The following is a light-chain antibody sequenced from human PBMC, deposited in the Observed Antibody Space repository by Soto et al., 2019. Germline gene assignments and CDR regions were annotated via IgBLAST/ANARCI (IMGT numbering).Light chain of an antibody. Sequence: EIVMTQSPATLSVSPGERATLSCRASQSVSSNLAWYQQKPGQAPRLLIYGASTRATVIPARFSGSESGTEFTLTIRSLQSEDFAVYYCQQYNNWPPVTFGQGTRLEIK. J-gene: IGKJ5*01. CDR1: QSVSSN. CDR2: GAS. V-gene: IGKV3-15*01. CDR3: QQYNNWPPVT.